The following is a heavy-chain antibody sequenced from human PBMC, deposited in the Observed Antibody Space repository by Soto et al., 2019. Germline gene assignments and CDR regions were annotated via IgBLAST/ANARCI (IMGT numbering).Heavy chain of an antibody. CDR2: ISAYNGYT. D-gene: IGHD3-22*01. V-gene: IGHV1-18*01. Sequence: ASVKVSCKASGYSFTSYGISWVRQAPGQGLEWMGWISAYNGYTNYAQKLQGRVTMTTDTSTSTAYMELASLRSDDTAVYYCARDFDSSGYYYRGNDYWGQGTQVTVSS. J-gene: IGHJ4*02. CDR3: ARDFDSSGYYYRGNDY. CDR1: GYSFTSYG.